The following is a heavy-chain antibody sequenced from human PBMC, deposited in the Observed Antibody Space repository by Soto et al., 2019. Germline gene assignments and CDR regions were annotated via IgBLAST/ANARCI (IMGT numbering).Heavy chain of an antibody. CDR2: ISWNSDKR. J-gene: IGHJ6*02. CDR3: AKGVRRTWNDMDV. Sequence: EVQLVESGGDLVQPGASLRLSCAGFGFSLDDYSMHWVRQAPGKGLEWVSGISWNSDKRGFAASVRGRFTVSKDSAKNFLYLSMNSLRIEYAALYYCAKGVRRTWNDMDVWGQGTAVIVSS. V-gene: IGHV3-9*01. CDR1: GFSLDDYS. D-gene: IGHD1-1*01.